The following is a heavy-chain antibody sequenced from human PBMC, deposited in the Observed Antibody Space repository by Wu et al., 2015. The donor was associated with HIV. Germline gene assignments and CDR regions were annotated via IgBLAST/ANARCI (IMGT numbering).Heavy chain of an antibody. D-gene: IGHD6-19*01. CDR3: ARECEGAVAGTYYYYGMDV. Sequence: QVQLVQSGAEVKKPGASVKVSCKASGYTFTGYYMHWVRQAPGQGFLEWMGWINPNSGGTNYAQKFQGRVTMTRDTSISTAYMELSRLRSDDTAVYYCARECEGAVAGTYYYYGMDVWGQGTTVTVSS. CDR1: GYTFTGYY. CDR2: INPNSGGT. J-gene: IGHJ6*02. V-gene: IGHV1-2*02.